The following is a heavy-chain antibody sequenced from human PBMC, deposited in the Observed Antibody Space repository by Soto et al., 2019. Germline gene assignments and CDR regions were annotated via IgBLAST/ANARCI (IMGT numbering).Heavy chain of an antibody. J-gene: IGHJ5*02. CDR3: ARDYSVSGSYAPWLDP. Sequence: GGSLRLSCAASGFTVSNNYMSWVRQAPGKGLEYVSVIYSGGGTYYAESVKGRFTISRDSSKNTVYLQMNSLRVDDTAVYYCARDYSVSGSYAPWLDPWGQGTLVTVSS. V-gene: IGHV3-66*01. CDR1: GFTVSNNY. D-gene: IGHD3-10*01. CDR2: IYSGGGT.